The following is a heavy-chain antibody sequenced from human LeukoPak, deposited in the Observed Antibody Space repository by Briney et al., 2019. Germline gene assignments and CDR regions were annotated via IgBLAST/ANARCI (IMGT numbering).Heavy chain of an antibody. Sequence: GGSLRLSCAASGFTFSSYAMSWVRQAPGKGLEWVSTIGTSAADTHYTDSVKGRFTTSRDNSKNTLYLQMNSLRAEDTAIYYCATIQYQLPPATWPSVHWGQGTLVTVFS. CDR1: GFTFSSYA. CDR3: ATIQYQLPPATWPSVH. J-gene: IGHJ4*02. D-gene: IGHD2-2*01. CDR2: IGTSAADT. V-gene: IGHV3-23*01.